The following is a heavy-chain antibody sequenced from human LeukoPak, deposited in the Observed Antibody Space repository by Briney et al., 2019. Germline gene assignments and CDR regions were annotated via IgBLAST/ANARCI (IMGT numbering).Heavy chain of an antibody. J-gene: IGHJ5*02. CDR1: GGSISSHY. V-gene: IGHV4-59*11. CDR3: ARGGMGSSWTNWFDP. CDR2: IYYSGST. D-gene: IGHD6-13*01. Sequence: PSETLSLTCTVSGGSISSHYRSWIRQPPGKGLEWIGYIYYSGSTNYNPSLKSRVTISVDTSKNQFSLKLSSVTAADTAVYYCARGGMGSSWTNWFDPWGQGTLVTVSS.